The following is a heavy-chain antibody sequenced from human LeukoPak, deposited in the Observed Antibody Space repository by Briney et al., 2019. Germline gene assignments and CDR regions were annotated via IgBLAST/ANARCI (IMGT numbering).Heavy chain of an antibody. CDR2: ISGSGGST. V-gene: IGHV3-23*01. Sequence: GGSLRLSCAASGFTFSSYAMSWVRQAPGKGPEWVSAISGSGGSTYYADSVKGRFTISRDNSKNTLYLQMNSLRAEDTAVYYCAKDGFGELGFDYWGQGTLVTVSS. CDR1: GFTFSSYA. J-gene: IGHJ4*02. CDR3: AKDGFGELGFDY. D-gene: IGHD3-10*01.